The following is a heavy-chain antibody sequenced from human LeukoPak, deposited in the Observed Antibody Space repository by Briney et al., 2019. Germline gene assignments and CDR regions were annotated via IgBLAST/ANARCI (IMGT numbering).Heavy chain of an antibody. Sequence: GGSLRLSCAASGFTFSSYWMHWVRQAPGKGLVWVSRIKSDGSNTNYADSVKGRFTISRDNAKNTLHLQMNSLRAEDTAVYYCARDGGTAMGRHRAFDIWGQGTMVTVSS. D-gene: IGHD5-18*01. CDR1: GFTFSSYW. V-gene: IGHV3-74*01. J-gene: IGHJ3*02. CDR3: ARDGGTAMGRHRAFDI. CDR2: IKSDGSNT.